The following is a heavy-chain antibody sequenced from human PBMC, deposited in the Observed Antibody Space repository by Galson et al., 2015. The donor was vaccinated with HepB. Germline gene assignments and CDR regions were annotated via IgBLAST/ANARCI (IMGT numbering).Heavy chain of an antibody. CDR2: ISYDGSNK. J-gene: IGHJ3*02. V-gene: IGHV3-30*04. CDR3: ARDPIPQLLTWGAFDI. Sequence: SLRLSCAASGFTFSSYAMHWVRQAPGKGLEWVAVISYDGSNKYYADSVKGRFTISRDNSKYTLYLQMNSLRAEDTAVYYCARDPIPQLLTWGAFDIWGQGTMVTVSS. D-gene: IGHD2-2*01. CDR1: GFTFSSYA.